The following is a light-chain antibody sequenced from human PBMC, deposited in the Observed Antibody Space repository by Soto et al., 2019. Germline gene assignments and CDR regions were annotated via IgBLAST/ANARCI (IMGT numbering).Light chain of an antibody. CDR3: QEYKSAT. V-gene: IGKV1-5*01. J-gene: IGKJ2*01. CDR2: DAS. Sequence: DIQMTQSPSTLSASVGDRVTITCRASQSISDWLAWYQQKPGKAPNLLIYDASTLQSGVPSRFSGSGSGTEFTRTISSLQPDDFATYYCQEYKSATFGQGTKLEIE. CDR1: QSISDW.